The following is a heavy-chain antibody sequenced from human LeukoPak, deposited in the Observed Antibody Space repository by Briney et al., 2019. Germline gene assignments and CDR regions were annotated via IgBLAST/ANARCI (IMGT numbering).Heavy chain of an antibody. D-gene: IGHD3-22*01. CDR3: TKDQYYDSSGYLDY. V-gene: IGHV3-48*03. CDR2: ISSSGSTI. Sequence: TGGSLRLSCAASGFTFSSYEMNWVRQAPGKGLEWVSYISSSGSTIYYADSVKGRFTISRDNAKNSLYLQMNSLRAEDTALYYCTKDQYYDSSGYLDYWGQGTLVTVSS. J-gene: IGHJ4*02. CDR1: GFTFSSYE.